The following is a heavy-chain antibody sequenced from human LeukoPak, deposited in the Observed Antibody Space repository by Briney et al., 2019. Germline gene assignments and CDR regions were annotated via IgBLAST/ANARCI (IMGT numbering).Heavy chain of an antibody. V-gene: IGHV4-59*01. D-gene: IGHD4-17*01. CDR1: GGSISSYY. CDR3: ARETTVTYYFDY. J-gene: IGHJ4*02. Sequence: SETLSLTCTVSGGSISSYYWSWIRQPPGKGLEWIGYIYYSGSTNYNPSLKSRVTISVDTSKNQFSLKLSSVIAADTAVYYCARETTVTYYFDYWGQGTLVTVSS. CDR2: IYYSGST.